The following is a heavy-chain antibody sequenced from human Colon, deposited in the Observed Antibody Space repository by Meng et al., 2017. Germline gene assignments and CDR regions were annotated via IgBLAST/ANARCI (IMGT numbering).Heavy chain of an antibody. V-gene: IGHV3-66*02. D-gene: IGHD3-3*01. CDR1: GFSVSSDF. CDR2: IHSSAGT. Sequence: VEVVGSGGGLVEPGGSLRLSCAVSGFSVSSDFMIWVRQAPGKGLEWVSMIHSSAGTFFADSVKGRFTVSTDNPKNTLYLQMNSLRIEDTAVYHCANRFVWGLGTLVTVSS. J-gene: IGHJ4*02. CDR3: ANRFV.